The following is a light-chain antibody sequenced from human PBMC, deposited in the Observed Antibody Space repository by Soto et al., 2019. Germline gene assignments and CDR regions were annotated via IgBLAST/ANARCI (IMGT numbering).Light chain of an antibody. J-gene: IGKJ5*01. CDR3: QQYNDWPPIT. CDR1: QSVSSY. CDR2: GAS. Sequence: IVLTQSPATVSLSPVEIATLSCMASQSVSSYLAWYQQKPGQAPRLLIYGASTRATGIPDRFSGSGSGTQFTLTISSLQSEDFAVYYCQQYNDWPPITFGQGTRLEIK. V-gene: IGKV3D-15*01.